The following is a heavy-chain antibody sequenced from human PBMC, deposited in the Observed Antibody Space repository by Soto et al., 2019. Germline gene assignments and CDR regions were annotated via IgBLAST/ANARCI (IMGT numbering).Heavy chain of an antibody. CDR3: ARGAAIFGVVITPKYFDY. Sequence: LSLTCAVYGGSFSGYYWSWIRQPPGKGLEWIGEINHSGSTNYNPSLESRVTISVDTSKNQFSLKLSSVTAADTAVYYCARGAAIFGVVITPKYFDYWGQGTLVTVSS. V-gene: IGHV4-34*01. CDR1: GGSFSGYY. J-gene: IGHJ4*02. CDR2: INHSGST. D-gene: IGHD3-3*01.